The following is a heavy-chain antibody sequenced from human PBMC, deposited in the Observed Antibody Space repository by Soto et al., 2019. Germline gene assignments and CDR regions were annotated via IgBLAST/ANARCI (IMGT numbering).Heavy chain of an antibody. CDR2: FDPEDGET. CDR1: GYTLTELS. Sequence: GASVKVSCKVSGYTLTELSMHWARQAPGKGLEWMGGFDPEDGETIYAQKFQGRVTMTEDTSTDTAYMELSSLRSEDTAVYYCATDISLVSDDFWSGLGYWGQGTLVTVSS. CDR3: ATDISLVSDDFWSGLGY. D-gene: IGHD3-3*01. J-gene: IGHJ4*02. V-gene: IGHV1-24*01.